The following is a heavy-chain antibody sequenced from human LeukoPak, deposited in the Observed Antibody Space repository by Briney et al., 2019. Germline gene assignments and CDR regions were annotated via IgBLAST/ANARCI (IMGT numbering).Heavy chain of an antibody. J-gene: IGHJ1*01. CDR1: GFSFSSFG. V-gene: IGHV3-33*01. CDR3: AGGEFSSSWHSEYFQH. D-gene: IGHD6-13*01. CDR2: IWSDGSNQ. Sequence: GGSLRLSCAASGFSFSSFGMHWVRQAPGKGLEWVAVIWSDGSNQYYADSVRGRFTISRDNPKDTLYLQMNSLRVEDPAVYYCAGGEFSSSWHSEYFQHWGQGTLVTVSS.